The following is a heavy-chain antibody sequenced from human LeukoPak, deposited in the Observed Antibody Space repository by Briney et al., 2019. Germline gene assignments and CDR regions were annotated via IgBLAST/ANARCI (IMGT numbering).Heavy chain of an antibody. CDR3: ARDNDSRDPPHCDY. CDR1: GCTFSSYA. D-gene: IGHD3-16*01. V-gene: IGHV1-69*06. Sequence: SVNVSCKASGCTFSSYAISWLRQAPGQGLEWMGGIIPIFGTANYAQKFRGRVTITADKSTRTAYMELSSLRPEDTAVYDCARDNDSRDPPHCDYWGQGTLVTVSS. J-gene: IGHJ4*02. CDR2: IIPIFGTA.